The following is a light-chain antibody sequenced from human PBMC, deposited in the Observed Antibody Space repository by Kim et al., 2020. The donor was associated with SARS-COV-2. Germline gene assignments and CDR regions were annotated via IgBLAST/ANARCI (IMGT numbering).Light chain of an antibody. CDR2: QDT. CDR3: QVWDSTTAI. J-gene: IGLJ2*01. Sequence: SYELTQPPSVSVSPGQTAIITCSGNRLADKDVCWYQQMPGQSPVLVIYQDTKRPSGIPERFSGSNSGNTATLTISGTQAMDDADYYCQVWDSTTAIFGGG. CDR1: RLADKD. V-gene: IGLV3-1*01.